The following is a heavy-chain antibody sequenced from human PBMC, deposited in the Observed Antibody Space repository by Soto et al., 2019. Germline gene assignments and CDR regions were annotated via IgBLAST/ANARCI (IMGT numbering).Heavy chain of an antibody. CDR2: INSDGSST. V-gene: IGHV3-74*01. D-gene: IGHD3-22*01. Sequence: GGSLRLSCAASGFTFSSYWMHWVRQAPGKGLVWVSRINSDGSSTSYADSVKGRFTISRDNAKNTLYLQMNSLRAEDTAVYYCAVPPLYDSSGYYIGDYFDYWGQATLVTVSS. J-gene: IGHJ4*02. CDR3: AVPPLYDSSGYYIGDYFDY. CDR1: GFTFSSYW.